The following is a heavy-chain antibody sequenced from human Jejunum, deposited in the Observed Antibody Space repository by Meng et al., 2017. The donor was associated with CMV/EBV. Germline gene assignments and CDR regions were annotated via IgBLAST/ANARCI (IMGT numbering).Heavy chain of an antibody. J-gene: IGHJ6*02. CDR1: RFTFSSYW. Sequence: LSCAAARFTFSSYWMTWVRQAPGKGLEWVANIKQDRSEQYYVDSVKGRFTISRDNAKNSLYLQMNTLGAEDTAVYYCASSYRLDVWGHGTTVTVSS. CDR3: ASSYRLDV. V-gene: IGHV3-7*01. CDR2: IKQDRSEQ.